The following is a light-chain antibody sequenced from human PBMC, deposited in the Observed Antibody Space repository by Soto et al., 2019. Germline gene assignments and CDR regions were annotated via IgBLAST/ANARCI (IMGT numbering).Light chain of an antibody. CDR2: DVS. V-gene: IGLV2-14*01. J-gene: IGLJ2*01. CDR3: SSYTSSNTPV. Sequence: QSALTQPASVSASPGQSITISCTGTSSDVGGYNYVSWYQQHPGKAPKLMIYDVSNRPSGVSNRFSGSKSGNTASLTISGLQAEDEADYYCSSYTSSNTPVFGGGTKLTVL. CDR1: SSDVGGYNY.